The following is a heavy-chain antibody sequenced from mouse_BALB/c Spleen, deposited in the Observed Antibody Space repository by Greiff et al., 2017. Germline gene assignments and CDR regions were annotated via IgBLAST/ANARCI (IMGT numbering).Heavy chain of an antibody. Sequence: EVQLQQSGAELVKPGASVKLSCTASGFYITDTYMHWVKQRPEQGLEWIGRIVPANGNTKYDPKFQGKATITADTSSNTAYLHLSSLTSEDTAVYYCAKELPNYWGQGTTLTVSS. D-gene: IGHD1-1*01. CDR1: GFYITDTY. J-gene: IGHJ2*01. V-gene: IGHV14-3*02. CDR2: IVPANGNT. CDR3: AKELPNY.